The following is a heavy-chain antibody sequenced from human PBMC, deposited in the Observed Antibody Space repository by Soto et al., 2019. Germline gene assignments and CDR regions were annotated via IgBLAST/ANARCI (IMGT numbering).Heavy chain of an antibody. Sequence: EVQLVESGGGLVKPGGSLRLSCEVSGFTLSNAWMNWVRQAPGKGLEWVGRIKGKTNGGTTAYAVPVKDRFVISRDDSRNRLYLQMNSLKTEDTAVYYCTSDTYVGTPLHYWGQGTLVTVSS. CDR3: TSDTYVGTPLHY. J-gene: IGHJ4*02. CDR1: GFTLSNAW. V-gene: IGHV3-15*07. CDR2: IKGKTNGGTT. D-gene: IGHD7-27*01.